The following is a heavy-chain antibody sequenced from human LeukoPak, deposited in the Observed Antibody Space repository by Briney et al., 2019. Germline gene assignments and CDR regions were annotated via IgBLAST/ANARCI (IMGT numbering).Heavy chain of an antibody. CDR2: ISSSGSTI. CDR1: GFTFSDYY. V-gene: IGHV3-11*01. CDR3: ARDDIVVVPAAHYYYYGMDV. Sequence: GGSLRLSCAASGFTFSDYYMSWIRQAPGKGLEWVSYISSSGSTIYYADCVNGRFTISRNNAENSLYMQLNSLRAEDTAVYYCARDDIVVVPAAHYYYYGMDVWGQGTTVTVSS. D-gene: IGHD2-2*01. J-gene: IGHJ6*02.